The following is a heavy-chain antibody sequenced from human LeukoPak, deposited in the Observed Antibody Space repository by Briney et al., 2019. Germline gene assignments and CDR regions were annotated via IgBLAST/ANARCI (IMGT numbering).Heavy chain of an antibody. CDR1: GFTFSSYG. D-gene: IGHD3-10*01. CDR2: ISYDGSNK. J-gene: IGHJ4*02. V-gene: IGHV3-30*18. CDR3: AKGARGSGSYFRYFDY. Sequence: GGSLRLSCAASGFTFSSYGMHWVRQAPGKGLEWVAVISYDGSNKYYADSVKGRFTISRDNSKNTLYLQMNSLRAEDTAVYYCAKGARGSGSYFRYFDYWGQGTLVTVSS.